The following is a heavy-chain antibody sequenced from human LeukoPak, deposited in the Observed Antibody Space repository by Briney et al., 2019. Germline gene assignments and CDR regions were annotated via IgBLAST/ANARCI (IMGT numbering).Heavy chain of an antibody. V-gene: IGHV4-39*07. D-gene: IGHD5-12*01. CDR2: IYYSGST. CDR1: GGSISSSSYY. CDR3: ARGRGYSGYDNARVEDY. Sequence: PSETLSLTCTVSGGSISSSSYYWGWIRQPPGKGLEWIGSIYYSGSTYYNPSLKSRVTISVDTSKNQFSLKLSSVTAADTAVYYCARGRGYSGYDNARVEDYWGQGTLVTVSS. J-gene: IGHJ4*02.